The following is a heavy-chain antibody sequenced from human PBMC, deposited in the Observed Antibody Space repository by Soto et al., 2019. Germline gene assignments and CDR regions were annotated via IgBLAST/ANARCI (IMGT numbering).Heavy chain of an antibody. CDR3: ARHRYYYDSSGQLYGMDV. J-gene: IGHJ6*02. CDR2: IDPSDSYT. Sequence: GESLKISCQGSVYSFTSYWISWVRQMPGKGLEWMGRIDPSDSYTNYSPSFQGHVTISADKSISTAYLQWSSLKASDTAMYYCARHRYYYDSSGQLYGMDVWGQGTTVTVSS. V-gene: IGHV5-10-1*01. D-gene: IGHD3-22*01. CDR1: VYSFTSYW.